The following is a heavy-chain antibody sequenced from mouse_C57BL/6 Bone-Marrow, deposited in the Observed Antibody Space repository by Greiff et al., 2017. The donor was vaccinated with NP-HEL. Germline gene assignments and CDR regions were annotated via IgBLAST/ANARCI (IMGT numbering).Heavy chain of an antibody. CDR1: GYTFTSYW. CDR3: AREGPSITTVVATDNDAMDY. D-gene: IGHD1-1*01. J-gene: IGHJ4*01. V-gene: IGHV1-69*01. CDR2: IDPSDSYT. Sequence: QVQLQQPGAELVMPGASVKLSCKASGYTFTSYWMHWVKQRPGQGLEWIGEIDPSDSYTNYHQKFKGKSTLTVDKSSSTAYMQLSSLTSEDSAVYYCAREGPSITTVVATDNDAMDYWGQGTSVTVSS.